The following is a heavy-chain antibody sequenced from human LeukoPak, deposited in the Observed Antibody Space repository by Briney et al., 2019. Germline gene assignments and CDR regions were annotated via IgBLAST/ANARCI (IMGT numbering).Heavy chain of an antibody. J-gene: IGHJ6*02. CDR3: AKDMDIVVVPAAINYYYYYGMDV. CDR1: GITFSTYA. Sequence: GGSLRLSCAASGITFSTYAMSWVRQAPGKGLEWVSAISGSGGSTYYADSVKGRFTISRDNSKNTLYLQMNSLRAEDTAVYYCAKDMDIVVVPAAINYYYYYGMDVWGQGTTVTVSS. D-gene: IGHD2-2*02. V-gene: IGHV3-23*01. CDR2: ISGSGGST.